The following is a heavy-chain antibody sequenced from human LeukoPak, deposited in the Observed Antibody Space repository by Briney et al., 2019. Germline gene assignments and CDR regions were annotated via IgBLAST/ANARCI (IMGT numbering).Heavy chain of an antibody. J-gene: IGHJ6*02. V-gene: IGHV3-13*01. CDR1: GFTFSSYD. CDR3: VRGYSSSSNYYYYYGMDV. Sequence: PGGSLRLSCAASGFTFSSYDMHWVRQATGKGLEWVSAIGTAGDTYYPGSVKGRFTISGENAKNSLYLQMNSLRAGDTAVYYCVRGYSSSSNYYYYYGMDVWGQGTTVTVSS. CDR2: IGTAGDT. D-gene: IGHD6-13*01.